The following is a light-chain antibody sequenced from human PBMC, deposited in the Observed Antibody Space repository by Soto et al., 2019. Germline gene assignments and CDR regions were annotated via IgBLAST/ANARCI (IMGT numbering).Light chain of an antibody. Sequence: LVLTQSPGTLSLSPGERATLSCGASQSVTSSYLAWYQQKPGQAPRLLIYGASTRATGIPDRFSGSGYGTDFTLTISRVEPEDFAVYYCQQYGGSPLFTFGQGSKLEIK. V-gene: IGKV3-20*01. J-gene: IGKJ2*01. CDR3: QQYGGSPLFT. CDR1: QSVTSSY. CDR2: GAS.